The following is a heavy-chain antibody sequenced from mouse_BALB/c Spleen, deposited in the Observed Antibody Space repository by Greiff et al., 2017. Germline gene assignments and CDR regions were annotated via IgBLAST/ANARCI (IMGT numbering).Heavy chain of an antibody. CDR3: ARGGGKDYAMDY. CDR1: GFNIKDTY. Sequence: EVKLVESGAELVKPGASVKLSCTASGFNIKDTYMHWVKQRPEQGLEWIGRIDPANGNTKYDPKFQGKATITADTSSNTAYLQLSSLTSEDTAVYYCARGGGKDYAMDYWGQGTSVTVSS. J-gene: IGHJ4*01. CDR2: IDPANGNT. V-gene: IGHV14-3*02. D-gene: IGHD2-1*01.